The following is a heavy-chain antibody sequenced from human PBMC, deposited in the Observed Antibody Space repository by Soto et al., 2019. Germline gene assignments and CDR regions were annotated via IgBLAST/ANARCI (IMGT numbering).Heavy chain of an antibody. V-gene: IGHV4-59*08. CDR1: GGSISSYY. Sequence: SETLSLTCTVSGGSISSYYWSWIRQPPGKGLEWIGYIYYSGSTNYNPSLKSRVTISVDTSKNQFSLKLSSVTAADTAVYYCAISYNWNYEIGYWGQGTLVTVSS. CDR2: IYYSGST. D-gene: IGHD1-7*01. J-gene: IGHJ4*02. CDR3: AISYNWNYEIGY.